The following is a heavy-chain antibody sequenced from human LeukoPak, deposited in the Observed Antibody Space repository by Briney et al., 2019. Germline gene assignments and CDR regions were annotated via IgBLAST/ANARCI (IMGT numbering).Heavy chain of an antibody. CDR1: GFTFSNAW. CDR2: IKSKTDGGTT. J-gene: IGHJ4*02. Sequence: GGSLRLSCAASGFTFSNAWMSWVRQAPGKGLEWVGRIKSKTDGGTTDYAAPVKGRFTISRDDSKNTLYLQMNSLKTEDTAVYYCTTSGQCGGDCYSGYWGQGTLVTVSS. V-gene: IGHV3-15*01. CDR3: TTSGQCGGDCYSGY. D-gene: IGHD2-21*02.